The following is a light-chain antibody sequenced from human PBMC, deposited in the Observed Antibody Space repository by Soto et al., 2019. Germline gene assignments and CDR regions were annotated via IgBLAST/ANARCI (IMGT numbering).Light chain of an antibody. V-gene: IGKV3-15*01. CDR3: QQYSNWPLLT. J-gene: IGKJ4*01. Sequence: EIVMTQSPATLSVSPGERATLSCRASQSVSTILAWFQQKPGQAPRLLIYGASTRATGIPARFSGSGSGTEFNLTISSLQSEDFAVYYCQQYSNWPLLTFGGGTKVEIK. CDR2: GAS. CDR1: QSVSTI.